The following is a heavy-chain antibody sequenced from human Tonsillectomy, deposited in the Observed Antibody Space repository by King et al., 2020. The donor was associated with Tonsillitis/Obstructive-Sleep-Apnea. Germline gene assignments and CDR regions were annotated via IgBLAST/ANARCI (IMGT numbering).Heavy chain of an antibody. Sequence: VQLQQWGAGLLKPSETLSLTCAVYGGSFSGYYWSWIRQPPGKGLEWIGEINHSGSTNYNPSLKSRVTISVDTSKKQFSLKLSSVTAADTAVYYCAGVVAAADAFDIWGQGTMVTGSS. CDR1: GGSFSGYY. CDR3: AGVVAAADAFDI. D-gene: IGHD2-15*01. J-gene: IGHJ3*02. CDR2: INHSGST. V-gene: IGHV4-34*01.